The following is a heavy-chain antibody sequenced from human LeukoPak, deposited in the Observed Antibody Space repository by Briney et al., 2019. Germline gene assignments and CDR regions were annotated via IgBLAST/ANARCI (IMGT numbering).Heavy chain of an antibody. CDR3: ARLLRGAVDY. CDR2: TYYTGST. J-gene: IGHJ4*02. Sequence: SETLSLSCTVSGGSITSYYWSWIRQPPGKALEWIGYTYYTGSTSYNPSLKSRVTMSVDTSKNQFSLKLSSVTAADTAVYYCARLLRGAVDYWGQGTLVTVSS. CDR1: GGSITSYY. V-gene: IGHV4-59*01. D-gene: IGHD2-15*01.